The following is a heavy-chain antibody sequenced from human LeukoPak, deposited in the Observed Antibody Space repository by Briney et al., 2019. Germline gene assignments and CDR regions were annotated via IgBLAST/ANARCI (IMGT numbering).Heavy chain of an antibody. Sequence: GGSLRVPCAASGFTFSSYSMNWVRQAPGKGLEWVPSISSSSSYIYYADSVKGRFTISRDNAKNSLYLQMNSLRAEDTAVYYCARVNWGLVLRYSCGMDVWGQGTTVTVPS. CDR2: ISSSSSYI. CDR1: GFTFSSYS. CDR3: ARVNWGLVLRYSCGMDV. J-gene: IGHJ6*02. V-gene: IGHV3-21*01. D-gene: IGHD3-9*01.